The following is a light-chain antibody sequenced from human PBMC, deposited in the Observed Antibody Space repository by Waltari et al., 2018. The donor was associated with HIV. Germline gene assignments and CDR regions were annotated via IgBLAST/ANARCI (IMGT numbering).Light chain of an antibody. CDR2: SSN. V-gene: IGLV1-44*01. J-gene: IGLJ3*02. CDR3: ATWDDSLNGRV. CDR1: SSNIGRNT. Sequence: QSMLTQPPSASGTPGQRVTISCSGSSSNIGRNTVNWYQQLPGTAPTLLIYSSNHRPSGVPDLFPGSKSGTSASLAISGLQSEDEADYYCATWDDSLNGRVFGGGTKLTVL.